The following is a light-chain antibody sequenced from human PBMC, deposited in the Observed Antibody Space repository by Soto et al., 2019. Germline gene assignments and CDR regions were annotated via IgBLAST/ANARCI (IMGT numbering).Light chain of an antibody. CDR2: AAS. CDR3: QQSYRFPKT. J-gene: IGKJ1*01. V-gene: IGKV1-12*01. CDR1: QNIRFW. Sequence: DIQITQSPSFVSASIGDRVTITCRASQNIRFWLAWYQQKPGKAPKSLIYAASTLQSGVPSRFSGSGSGTEFTLTIISLQPEDFATYYCQQSYRFPKTFGRGTKVEVK.